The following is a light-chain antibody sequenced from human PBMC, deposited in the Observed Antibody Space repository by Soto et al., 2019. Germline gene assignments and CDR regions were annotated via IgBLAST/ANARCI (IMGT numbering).Light chain of an antibody. J-gene: IGKJ1*01. CDR3: QQYNSYSPT. CDR1: QGIRSW. Sequence: DIQMTQSPSSVSASVGDRVTITCRASQGIRSWLAWYQQKPGKAPRLLIYKASSLESGVPSRFSGSGSGTEFTLTISGLQPDDFATYYCQQYNSYSPTFGQGTKVDIK. CDR2: KAS. V-gene: IGKV1-5*03.